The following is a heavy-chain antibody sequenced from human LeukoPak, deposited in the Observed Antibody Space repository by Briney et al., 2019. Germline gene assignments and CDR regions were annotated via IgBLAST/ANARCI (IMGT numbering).Heavy chain of an antibody. CDR3: ARMAYYYDISGYYFLDY. CDR2: ISSSGSTI. J-gene: IGHJ4*02. D-gene: IGHD3-22*01. V-gene: IGHV3-48*03. Sequence: PGGSLRLSCAAYAFTFSSYEMNWVRQAPGKGLEWVSYISSSGSTIHYADSVKGRFTISRDNAKNSLYLQMNSLRAEDTAVYYCARMAYYYDISGYYFLDYWGQGTLVTVSS. CDR1: AFTFSSYE.